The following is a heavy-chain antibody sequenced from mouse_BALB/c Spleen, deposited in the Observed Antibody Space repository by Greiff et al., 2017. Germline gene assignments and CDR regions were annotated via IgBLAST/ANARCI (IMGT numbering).Heavy chain of an antibody. J-gene: IGHJ2*01. V-gene: IGHV5-17*02. CDR2: ISSGSSTI. CDR3: ARNRYYFDY. Sequence: EVQGVESGGGLVQPGGSRKLSCAASGFTFSSFGMHWVRQAPEKGLEWVAYISSGSSTIYYADTVKGRFTISRDNPKNTLFLQMTSLRSEDTAMYYCARNRYYFDYWGQGTTLTVSS. CDR1: GFTFSSFG.